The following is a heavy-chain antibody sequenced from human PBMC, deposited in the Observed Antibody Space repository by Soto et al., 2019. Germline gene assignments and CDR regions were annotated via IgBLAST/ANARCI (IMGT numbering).Heavy chain of an antibody. Sequence: GASVKVSCKAPGYTFTDYFIHWVRQAPGQGLEWMGWINPNSGGTKYAQKFQGWVTMTRDTSISTAYMELSRLTSDDTAVYYCAKVTSGTVAFDFWGQGTMVTVSS. CDR1: GYTFTDYF. J-gene: IGHJ3*01. D-gene: IGHD6-13*01. V-gene: IGHV1-2*04. CDR3: AKVTSGTVAFDF. CDR2: INPNSGGT.